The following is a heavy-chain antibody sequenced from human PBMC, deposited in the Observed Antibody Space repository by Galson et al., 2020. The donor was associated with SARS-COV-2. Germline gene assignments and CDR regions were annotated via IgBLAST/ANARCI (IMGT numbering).Heavy chain of an antibody. CDR3: ARSPPASTSGTSIYFDY. V-gene: IGHV3-21*01. CDR1: GFAFSSYT. CDR2: LDTSSTYI. Sequence: GESLKIYCAASGFAFSSYTMNWVRQAPGKGLEWVASLDTSSTYIYYADSLKGRFTISRDNAENSLYLQMNSLRAEDTAVYYCARSPPASTSGTSIYFDYWGQGTQVTVSS. D-gene: IGHD3-10*01. J-gene: IGHJ4*02.